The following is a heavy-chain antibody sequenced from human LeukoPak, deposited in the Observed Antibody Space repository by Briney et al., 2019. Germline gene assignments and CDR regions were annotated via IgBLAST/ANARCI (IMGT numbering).Heavy chain of an antibody. Sequence: SETLSLTCTASGGSLTDGDYYWGWVRQSPGTGLHWLATTWRGASLDSRVTISLDTSQNQFSLRLTSVTASDTAVYYCAKSTYYYDTFVNAFDFWGQGTVVTVSS. J-gene: IGHJ3*01. CDR3: AKSTYYYDTFVNAFDF. V-gene: IGHV4-61*08. CDR2: TWRG. CDR1: GGSLTDGDYY. D-gene: IGHD3-22*01.